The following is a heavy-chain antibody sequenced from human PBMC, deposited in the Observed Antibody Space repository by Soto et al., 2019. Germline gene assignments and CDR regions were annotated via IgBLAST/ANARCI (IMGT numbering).Heavy chain of an antibody. CDR2: IYNGGNT. Sequence: PSETLSLTCTVSGGSISSSYCNWIRQSPGRGLEWIAYIYNGGNTNYNPSLKSRLTISGDTSKNQFSLKLNSVTAADTAVYYCATGLIVGAPDYWGQGTLVTVSS. V-gene: IGHV4-59*01. CDR1: GGSISSSY. CDR3: ATGLIVGAPDY. D-gene: IGHD1-26*01. J-gene: IGHJ4*02.